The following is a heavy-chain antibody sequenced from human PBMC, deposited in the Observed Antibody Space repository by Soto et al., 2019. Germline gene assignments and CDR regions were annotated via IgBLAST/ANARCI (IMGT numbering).Heavy chain of an antibody. J-gene: IGHJ6*02. V-gene: IGHV3-30-3*01. Sequence: QVQLVESGGGVVQPGRSLRLSCAASGFTFSSYAMHWVRQAPGKGQEWVAVISYDGSNKYYADSVKGRFTISRDNSKNTLYLQIISLRAEDKAVYYCASASIFGVVIAYYYYGMDVWGQGTTVTVCS. CDR1: GFTFSSYA. D-gene: IGHD3-3*01. CDR2: ISYDGSNK. CDR3: ASASIFGVVIAYYYYGMDV.